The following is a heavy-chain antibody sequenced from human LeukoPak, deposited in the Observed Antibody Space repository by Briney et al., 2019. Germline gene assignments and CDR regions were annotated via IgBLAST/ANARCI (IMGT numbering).Heavy chain of an antibody. CDR3: AKDRCSNGIGCLYYYMDV. Sequence: PGGSLRLSCAASGFTFSNYEMNWVRQAPGKGLEWVSSISSSGTTIYYADSVKGRFTISRDNAKNSLYLQMNSLRAEDTAVYYCAKDRCSNGIGCLYYYMDVWGKGSTVTIYS. J-gene: IGHJ6*03. D-gene: IGHD2-8*01. CDR2: ISSSGTTI. V-gene: IGHV3-48*03. CDR1: GFTFSNYE.